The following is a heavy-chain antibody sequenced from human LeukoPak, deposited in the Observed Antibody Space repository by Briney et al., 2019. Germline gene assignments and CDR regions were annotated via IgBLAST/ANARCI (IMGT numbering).Heavy chain of an antibody. V-gene: IGHV5-51*01. CDR2: IYPGDSET. CDR1: GYKFTSYW. J-gene: IGHJ5*01. Sequence: KVSCKVSGYKFTSYWIGWVRQMPGKGMEWMGIIYPGDSETRYSPSFQGQVTISADKSISTAYLRWSSLKASDTAMYYCARSVWMGYCSVDSCHPIWFDSWGQGTLVTVSP. D-gene: IGHD2-15*01. CDR3: ARSVWMGYCSVDSCHPIWFDS.